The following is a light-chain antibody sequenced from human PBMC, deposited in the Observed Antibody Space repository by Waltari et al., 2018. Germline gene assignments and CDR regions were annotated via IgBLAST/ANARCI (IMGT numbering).Light chain of an antibody. V-gene: IGKV4-1*01. CDR1: QSVLYHSDNNNY. CDR2: WAS. J-gene: IGKJ4*01. Sequence: DIVMTQSPDSLTVSLGERATINCKSSQSVLYHSDNNNYVAWYQQKAGQPPRLLIYWASTRASGVPDRFSGSGSGTDFTLTISNLQAEDVAVYYCQQYYYTRLTFGGGTKVEIK. CDR3: QQYYYTRLT.